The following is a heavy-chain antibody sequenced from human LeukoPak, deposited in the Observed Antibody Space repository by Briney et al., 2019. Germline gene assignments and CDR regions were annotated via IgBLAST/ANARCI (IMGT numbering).Heavy chain of an antibody. CDR2: VSGSGGGT. CDR1: GFTFSSYA. J-gene: IGHJ3*02. V-gene: IGHV3-23*01. Sequence: GGSLRLSCAASGFTFSSYAMSGVRQAPGKGLEWVAAVSGSGGGTYYADSVKGRFTISRDNSKNTLYLQMTSLRAEDTAVYYCATLLLPMVRGSNAFDIWGQGTMVTVSS. D-gene: IGHD3-10*01. CDR3: ATLLLPMVRGSNAFDI.